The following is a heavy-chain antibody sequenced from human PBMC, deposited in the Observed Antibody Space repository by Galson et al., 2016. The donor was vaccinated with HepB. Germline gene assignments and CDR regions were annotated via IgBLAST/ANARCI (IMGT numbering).Heavy chain of an antibody. CDR3: AAVVVDGMDV. CDR2: INTNTGNP. J-gene: IGHJ6*02. D-gene: IGHD2-15*01. V-gene: IGHV7-4-1*02. Sequence: SVKVSCKASGYTFTTYAMNWVRQAPGQGLQRLGWINTNTGNPTYAQGFTGRFVVSLDTSVSTAYLQISSLKPADTAVYYYAAVVVDGMDVWGQGTTGTVSS. CDR1: GYTFTTYA.